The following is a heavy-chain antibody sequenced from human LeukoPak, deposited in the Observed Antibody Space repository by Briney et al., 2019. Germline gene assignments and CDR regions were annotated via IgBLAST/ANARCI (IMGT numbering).Heavy chain of an antibody. V-gene: IGHV6-1*01. CDR3: ARAAYRAFYF. J-gene: IGHJ3*01. CDR1: GDSVSSTAAT. CDR2: SYYRSKWSN. Sequence: SQTLSLTCAISGDSVSSTAATWNWIRQSPSRGLEWLGRSYYRSKWSNDYAPSVRSRITINSDTAKNQFSLQLNSVTPEDTAVYYCARAAYRAFYFWGQGTKVTVSS. D-gene: IGHD4-11*01.